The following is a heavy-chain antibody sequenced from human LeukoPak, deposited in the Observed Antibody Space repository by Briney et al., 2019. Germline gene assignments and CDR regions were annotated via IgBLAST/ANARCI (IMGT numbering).Heavy chain of an antibody. CDR2: IYTSGST. Sequence: SQTLSLTCTVSGGSISSGSYYWSWIRQPAGKGLEWIGRIYTSGSTNYNPSLKSRVTISVDTSKNQFSLKLSSVTAADTAVYYCARGKDVVVVAATAYRGFDPWGQGTLVTVSS. CDR1: GGSISSGSYY. CDR3: ARGKDVVVVAATAYRGFDP. V-gene: IGHV4-61*02. J-gene: IGHJ5*02. D-gene: IGHD2-15*01.